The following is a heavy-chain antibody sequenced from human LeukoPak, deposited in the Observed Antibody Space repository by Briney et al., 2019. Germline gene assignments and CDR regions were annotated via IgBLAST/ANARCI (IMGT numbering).Heavy chain of an antibody. CDR1: GGTFSSYA. V-gene: IGHV1-69*05. D-gene: IGHD6-19*01. Sequence: SVKVSCKASGGTFSSYAISWVRQARGQGLEWMGRIIPIFGTANYAQKFQGRVTITTDESTSTAYMELSSLRSEDTAVYYCARDRGVSGWRHRGFDYWGQGTLVTVSS. J-gene: IGHJ4*02. CDR2: IIPIFGTA. CDR3: ARDRGVSGWRHRGFDY.